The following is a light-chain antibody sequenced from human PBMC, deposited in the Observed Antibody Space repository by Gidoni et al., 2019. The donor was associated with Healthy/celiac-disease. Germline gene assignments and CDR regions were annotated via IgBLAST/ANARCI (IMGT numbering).Light chain of an antibody. CDR1: QSVSSN. V-gene: IGKV3-15*01. CDR2: GAS. CDR3: QQYNNWPPWT. Sequence: EIVMQQSPATLSVSPGERATLSCRASQSVSSNLAWYQQKPGQAPRLLIYGASTRATGIPARFSGSGSGTEFTLTISSLQSEDFAVYYCQQYNNWPPWTVGQGTKVEIK. J-gene: IGKJ1*01.